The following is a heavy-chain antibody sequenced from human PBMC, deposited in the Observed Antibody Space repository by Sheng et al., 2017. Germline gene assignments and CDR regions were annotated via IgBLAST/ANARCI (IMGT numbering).Heavy chain of an antibody. CDR1: GGSISSSSYY. J-gene: IGHJ5*02. V-gene: IGHV4-39*07. CDR2: IYYSGST. CDR3: ARMTTVNRWVWFDP. D-gene: IGHD4-17*01. Sequence: QLQLQESGPGLVKPSETLSLTCTVSGGSISSSSYYWGWIRQPPGKGLEWIGSIYYSGSTYYNPSLKSRVTISVDTSKNQFSLKLSSVTAADTAVYYCARMTTVNRWVWFDPWGQGTLVTVSS.